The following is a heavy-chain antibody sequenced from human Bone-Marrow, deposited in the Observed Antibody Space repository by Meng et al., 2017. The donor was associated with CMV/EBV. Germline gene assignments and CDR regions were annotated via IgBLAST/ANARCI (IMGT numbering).Heavy chain of an antibody. D-gene: IGHD3-22*01. J-gene: IGHJ4*02. V-gene: IGHV3-23*01. CDR3: AKDYFYYDSSGYYYFDY. CDR1: GFTFSSYA. CDR2: ISGSGGST. Sequence: GGSLRLSCAASGFTFSSYAMSWVRQAPGKGLEWVSAISGSGGSTYYADSVKGRFTISRDNSKNTLYLQMNSLRAEDTAVYYCAKDYFYYDSSGYYYFDYWGQGTRVTGSS.